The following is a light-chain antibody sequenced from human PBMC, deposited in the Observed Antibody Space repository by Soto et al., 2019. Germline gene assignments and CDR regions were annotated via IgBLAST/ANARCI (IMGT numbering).Light chain of an antibody. Sequence: QSALTQPRSVSGSPGQSVTISCTGTSSDVGSYHYVSWYQRHPGKAPKLVIFDVSQRPSGIPDRFSGSKSGNTASLTISWLQADDEADYYCCSYAGSYTLVFGGGTQLTVL. CDR3: CSYAGSYTLV. CDR2: DVS. J-gene: IGLJ3*02. V-gene: IGLV2-11*01. CDR1: SSDVGSYHY.